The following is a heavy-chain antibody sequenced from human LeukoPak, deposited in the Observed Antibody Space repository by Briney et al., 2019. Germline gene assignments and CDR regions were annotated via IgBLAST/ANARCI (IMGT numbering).Heavy chain of an antibody. V-gene: IGHV4-31*03. CDR2: IYYSGST. CDR1: GGSISSGGYY. J-gene: IGHJ4*02. D-gene: IGHD3-3*01. Sequence: SETLSLTCTVSGGSISSGGYYWSWIRQHPGKGLEWIGYIYYSGSTYYNPSLKSRVTISVDTSKNQFSLKLSSVAAADTAVYYCARGTPDFWSGYYKGEFDYWGQGTLVTVSP. CDR3: ARGTPDFWSGYYKGEFDY.